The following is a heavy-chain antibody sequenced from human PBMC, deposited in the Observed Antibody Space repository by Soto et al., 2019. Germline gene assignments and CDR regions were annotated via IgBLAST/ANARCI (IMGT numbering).Heavy chain of an antibody. V-gene: IGHV4-59*01. Sequence: ASETLSLTCTVSGGSISSYYWSWIRQPPGKGLERIGDIYYSGSTNYNPSLKSRVTISVDTSKNQFSLKLSSVTAADTAVYYCARVWGGAFDFWGQGTMVTVSS. CDR3: ARVWGGAFDF. CDR2: IYYSGST. D-gene: IGHD3-10*01. J-gene: IGHJ3*01. CDR1: GGSISSYY.